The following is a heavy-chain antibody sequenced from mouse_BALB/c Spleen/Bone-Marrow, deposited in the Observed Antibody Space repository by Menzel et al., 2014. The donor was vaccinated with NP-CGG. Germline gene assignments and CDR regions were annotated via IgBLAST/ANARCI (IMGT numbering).Heavy chain of an antibody. J-gene: IGHJ3*01. CDR3: ARGGNYAWFAY. CDR1: GFTFSSFG. CDR2: ISSGSSTI. Sequence: EVHLVESGGGLVQPGGSRKLSCAASGFTFSSFGMHWVRQAPEKGLEWVAYISSGSSTIYYADTVKGRFTISRDNPKNTLFLQITSIRSEDTAMYYCARGGNYAWFAYWGQGTLVTVSA. D-gene: IGHD2-1*01. V-gene: IGHV5-17*02.